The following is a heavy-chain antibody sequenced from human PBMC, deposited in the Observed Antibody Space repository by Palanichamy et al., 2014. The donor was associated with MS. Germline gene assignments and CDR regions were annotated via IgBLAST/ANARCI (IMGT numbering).Heavy chain of an antibody. CDR2: IKQDGSEK. V-gene: IGHV3-7*04. D-gene: IGHD1-1*01. CDR3: ARPHREVRGLHYFDC. J-gene: IGHJ4*02. CDR1: GFTFSSYW. Sequence: EVQLVESGGGLVQPGGSLRLSCAASGFTFSSYWMSWVRQAPGKGLEWVANIKQDGSEKYYVDSVKGRFTISRDNAKNSLYLQMNSPRAEDTAVYYCARPHREVRGLHYFDCWGQGTLVTVSS.